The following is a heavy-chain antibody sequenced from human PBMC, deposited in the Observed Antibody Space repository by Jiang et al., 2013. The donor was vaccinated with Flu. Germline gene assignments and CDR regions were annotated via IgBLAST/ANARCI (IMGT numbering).Heavy chain of an antibody. CDR1: GYTFINYD. V-gene: IGHV1-8*01. CDR2: VNPSSGKT. J-gene: IGHJ5*02. CDR3: ARTTYYDSSGSPNWFDP. Sequence: GAEVKKPGASVKVACKASGYTFINYDINWVRQATGQGLEWMGWVNPSSGKTGYAQKFQGRVTMSRNTSISTVYMELSSLRSEDTAVYYCARTTYYDSSGSPNWFDPWGQGTLVTVS. D-gene: IGHD3-22*01.